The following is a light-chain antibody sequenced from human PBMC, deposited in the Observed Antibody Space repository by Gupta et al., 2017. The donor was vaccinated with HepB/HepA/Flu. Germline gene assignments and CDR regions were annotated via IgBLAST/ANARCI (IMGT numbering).Light chain of an antibody. J-gene: IGLJ3*02. CDR3: GSYAGTYTSPWV. CDR2: DVS. CDR1: TSDGGGYNY. V-gene: IGLV2-11*01. Sequence: QSALPQPPSVSGSPEQPFPISCTGPTSDGGGYNYVSWYHQHPGKAPKLMIYDVSKRPSGVPDRFSGSKSGNTASLTISVLQAEDEADYYCGSYAGTYTSPWVFGGGTKLTVL.